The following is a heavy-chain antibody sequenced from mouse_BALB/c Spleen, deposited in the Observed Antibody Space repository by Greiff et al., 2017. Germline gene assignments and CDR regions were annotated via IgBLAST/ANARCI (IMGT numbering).Heavy chain of an antibody. Sequence: EVKLVESGGGLVQPGGSRKLSCAASGFTFSSFGMHWVRQAPEKGLEWVAYISSGSSTIYYADTVKGRFTISRDNPKNTLFLQMTRLRSEDTAMYYCARSRFADWGQGTLVTVSA. V-gene: IGHV5-17*02. J-gene: IGHJ3*01. CDR2: ISSGSSTI. CDR1: GFTFSSFG. CDR3: ARSRFAD.